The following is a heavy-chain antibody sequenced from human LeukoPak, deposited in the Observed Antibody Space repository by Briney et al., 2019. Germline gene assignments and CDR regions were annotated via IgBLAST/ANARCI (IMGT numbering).Heavy chain of an antibody. D-gene: IGHD5-18*01. CDR1: GGSFSGYY. J-gene: IGHJ4*02. V-gene: IGHV4-34*01. CDR3: ARGRYSYGYLHSRTFDY. CDR2: INHSGST. Sequence: PSETLSLTCAVYGGSFSGYYWSWIRQPPGKGLDWIGEINHSGSTNYNPSLKSRVTISVDTSKNQFSLKLSSVTAADTAVYYCARGRYSYGYLHSRTFDYWGQGTLVTVSS.